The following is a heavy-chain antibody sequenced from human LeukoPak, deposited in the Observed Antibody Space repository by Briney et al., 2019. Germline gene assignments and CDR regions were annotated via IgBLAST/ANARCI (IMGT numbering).Heavy chain of an antibody. CDR1: GFTFNNYA. Sequence: GGSLRLSCAASGFTFNNYAMSWVRQAPGKGLEWVSTISISGSSTYYADSVKGRFTISRDNSKNTLYLQMNSLRAEDTAIYYCTTDTWYSAGHWGQGTLVTVSS. V-gene: IGHV3-23*01. D-gene: IGHD2-15*01. J-gene: IGHJ4*02. CDR3: TTDTWYSAGH. CDR2: ISISGSST.